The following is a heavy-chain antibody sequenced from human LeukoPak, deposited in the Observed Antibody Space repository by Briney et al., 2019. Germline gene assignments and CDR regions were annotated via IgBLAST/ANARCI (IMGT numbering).Heavy chain of an antibody. J-gene: IGHJ4*02. CDR2: SYDSRST. CDR3: ASYSGSNAYYAY. D-gene: IGHD1-26*01. V-gene: IGHV4-4*07. CDR1: GASISSYY. Sequence: SETLSLTGTVSGASISSYYWSWIRQPAGKGLEGIGRSYDSRSTNYNPSLKSRFTMSVDTSKNQFSLKLSSVTDADTAVYYCASYSGSNAYYAYWGQGTLVGV.